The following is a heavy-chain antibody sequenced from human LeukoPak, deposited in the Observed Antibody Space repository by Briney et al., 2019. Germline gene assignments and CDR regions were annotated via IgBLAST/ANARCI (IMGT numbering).Heavy chain of an antibody. J-gene: IGHJ4*02. CDR3: AIRTLIAAAGSYYFDY. CDR2: IYYSGST. CDR1: GDSIGRSRYY. Sequence: PSETLSLTCTVSGDSIGRSRYYWGWIRQPPGKGLEWFGTIYYSGSTYYNPSLKSRVTISVDKSKNQFSLKLSSVTAADTAVYYCAIRTLIAAAGSYYFDYWGQGTLVTVSS. D-gene: IGHD6-13*01. V-gene: IGHV4-39*01.